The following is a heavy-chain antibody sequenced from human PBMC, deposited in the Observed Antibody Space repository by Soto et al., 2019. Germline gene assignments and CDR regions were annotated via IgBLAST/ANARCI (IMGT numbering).Heavy chain of an antibody. D-gene: IGHD6-25*01. CDR1: GYTFTNFG. Sequence: GASVKVSCKASGYTFTNFGISWVRQAPGQGLEWMGWISAYNGNTNYAQKFQDRVTITTDTSTSTAYMELSSLRSEDTAVYYCAAVNLAADAFDIWGQGTMVTVSS. V-gene: IGHV1-18*01. CDR3: AAVNLAADAFDI. J-gene: IGHJ3*02. CDR2: ISAYNGNT.